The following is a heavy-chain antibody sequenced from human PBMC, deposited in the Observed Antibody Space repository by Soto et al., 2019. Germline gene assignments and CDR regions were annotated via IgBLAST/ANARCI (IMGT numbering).Heavy chain of an antibody. Sequence: GGPLRLSCAAGKVTSTRYSMNQVRQAPGKGLEWVSYISSSSSTIYYADSVKGRFTISRDNAKNSLHLQMNSLRDEDTAVYYCARDPKSNCFDYWGQGTLVTVSS. CDR1: KVTSTRYS. CDR3: ARDPKSNCFDY. V-gene: IGHV3-48*02. J-gene: IGHJ4*02. CDR2: ISSSSSTI. D-gene: IGHD1-1*01.